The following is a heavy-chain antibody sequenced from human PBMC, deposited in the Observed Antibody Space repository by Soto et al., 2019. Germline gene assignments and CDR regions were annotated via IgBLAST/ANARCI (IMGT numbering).Heavy chain of an antibody. J-gene: IGHJ6*03. Sequence: GGSLRLSCAASGFTVSSNYMSWVRQAPGKGLEWVSVIYSGGSTYYADSVKGRFTISRDNSKNTLYLQMNSLRAEDTAVYYCARDRRRFEPAADYYYYYMDVWGKGTTVTVSS. CDR1: GFTVSSNY. CDR3: ARDRRRFEPAADYYYYYMDV. D-gene: IGHD6-13*01. V-gene: IGHV3-66*01. CDR2: IYSGGST.